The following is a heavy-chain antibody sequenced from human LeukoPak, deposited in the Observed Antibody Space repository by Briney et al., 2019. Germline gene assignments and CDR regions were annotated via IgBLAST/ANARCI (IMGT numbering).Heavy chain of an antibody. J-gene: IGHJ4*02. D-gene: IGHD3-10*01. CDR1: GYSFTSYW. CDR3: ARSYYYGSGGLTGGFDY. V-gene: IGHV5-51*01. CDR2: IYPGDSDT. Sequence: GESLKISCKGSGYSFTSYWIGWVRQMPGKGLAWMGIIYPGDSDTRYSPSFQGQVTISADKSISTAYLQWSSLKASDTAMYHCARSYYYGSGGLTGGFDYWGQGTLVTVSS.